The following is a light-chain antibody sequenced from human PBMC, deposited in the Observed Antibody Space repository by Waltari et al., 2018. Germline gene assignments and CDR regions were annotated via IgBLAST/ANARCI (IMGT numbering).Light chain of an antibody. Sequence: QSALTQPPSASGSPGQSVTISCTGTSSDVGAYNYVSWYQQYPGKAPKLIIYEVTNRPSGVPDRFSGSKSGNTASLTVSGLQAGDEADYYCCSHGGSNNFYIFGTGTTVTVL. J-gene: IGLJ1*01. CDR2: EVT. CDR1: SSDVGAYNY. V-gene: IGLV2-8*01. CDR3: CSHGGSNNFYI.